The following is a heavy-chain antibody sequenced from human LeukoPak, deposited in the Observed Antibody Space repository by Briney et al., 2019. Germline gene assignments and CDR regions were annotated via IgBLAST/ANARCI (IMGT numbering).Heavy chain of an antibody. CDR3: ALGQGRSRYDYFDY. V-gene: IGHV1-69*06. CDR1: GGTFSSYA. Sequence: ASVKVSCKASGGTFSSYAISWVRQAPGQGLEWMGGIIPIFGTANYAQKFQGRVTITADKSTSTAYMELSSLRSEDTAVYYCALGQGRSRYDYFDYWGQGTLVTVPS. J-gene: IGHJ4*02. D-gene: IGHD5-12*01. CDR2: IIPIFGTA.